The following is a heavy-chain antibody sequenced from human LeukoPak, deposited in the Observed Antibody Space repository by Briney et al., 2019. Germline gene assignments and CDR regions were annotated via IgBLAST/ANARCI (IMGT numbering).Heavy chain of an antibody. J-gene: IGHJ6*03. V-gene: IGHV1-18*01. D-gene: IGHD1-26*01. CDR2: ISAYNGNT. CDR1: GYTFTSYG. CDR3: ARDSGSYSSIFYYYYYMDV. Sequence: ASVKVSCKASGYTFTSYGISWVRQAPGQGLEWMGWISAYNGNTNYAQKLQGRVTMTTDTSTSTAYMELRSLRSDDTAVYYCARDSGSYSSIFYYYYYMDVWGKGTTVTVSS.